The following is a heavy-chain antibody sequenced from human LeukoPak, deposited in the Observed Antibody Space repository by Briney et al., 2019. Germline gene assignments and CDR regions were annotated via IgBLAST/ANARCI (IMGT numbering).Heavy chain of an antibody. CDR2: ISGSGVTT. CDR3: AKDRDYYLVGFFDY. V-gene: IGHV3-23*01. D-gene: IGHD3-10*01. Sequence: PGGSLRLSCAASGFTFSSYAMSWVRQAPGKGLESVSAISGSGVTTYYADSVKGRFTISRDNSKNTLYLQMNSLRAEDTALYYCAKDRDYYLVGFFDYWGQGTLVTVSS. J-gene: IGHJ4*02. CDR1: GFTFSSYA.